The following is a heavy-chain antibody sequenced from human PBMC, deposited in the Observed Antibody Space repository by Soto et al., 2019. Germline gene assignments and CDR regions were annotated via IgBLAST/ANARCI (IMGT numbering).Heavy chain of an antibody. CDR2: INHSGST. D-gene: IGHD3-10*01. CDR1: GGSFSGYY. V-gene: IGHV4-34*01. J-gene: IGHJ6*02. CDR3: ARFRPYYGSRSYYSGMDV. Sequence: SETLSLTCAVYGGSFSGYYWSWIRQPPGKGLEWIGEINHSGSTNYNPSLKSRVTISVDTSKNQFSLKLSSVTAADTAVYYCARFRPYYGSRSYYSGMDVRGQGTTVTVSS.